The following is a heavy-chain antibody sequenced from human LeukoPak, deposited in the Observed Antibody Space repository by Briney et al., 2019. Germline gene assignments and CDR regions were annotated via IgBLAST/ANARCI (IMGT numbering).Heavy chain of an antibody. CDR2: ISYDGSNK. D-gene: IGHD6-25*01. Sequence: GGSLRLSCAASGFTFSSYAMHWVRQAPGKGLEWVAVISYDGSNKCYADSVKGRFTISRDNSKNTLYLQMNSLRAEDTAVYYCAASSGPPRYWGQGTLVTVSS. V-gene: IGHV3-30-3*01. CDR3: AASSGPPRY. J-gene: IGHJ4*02. CDR1: GFTFSSYA.